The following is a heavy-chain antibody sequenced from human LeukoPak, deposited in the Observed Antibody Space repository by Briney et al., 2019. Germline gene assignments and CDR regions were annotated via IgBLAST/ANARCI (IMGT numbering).Heavy chain of an antibody. CDR3: ARGSRYGDYPYYCDF. V-gene: IGHV3-30*02. J-gene: IGHJ4*02. Sequence: GGSLRLSCAASGFTFSDYYMSWIRQAPGKGLEWVAFVRYDGNNAYYSASVKGRFTISRDNSKNTVLLQMNNLRLEDAAVYYCARGSRYGDYPYYCDFWGQGTLVTVSS. CDR2: VRYDGNNA. D-gene: IGHD4-17*01. CDR1: GFTFSDYY.